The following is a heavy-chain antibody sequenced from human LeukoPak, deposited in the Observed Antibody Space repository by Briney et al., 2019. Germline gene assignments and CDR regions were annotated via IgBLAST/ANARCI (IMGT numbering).Heavy chain of an antibody. CDR1: GFTFSSYG. Sequence: RGGSLRLSCAASGFTFSSYGMHWVRQAPGKGLEWVAVIWYDGSNKYYADSVKGRFTISRDNSKNTLYLQMNSLRAEDTAVYYCARSRGAADAFDIWGQGTIVTVSS. CDR2: IWYDGSNK. D-gene: IGHD3-10*01. CDR3: ARSRGAADAFDI. J-gene: IGHJ3*02. V-gene: IGHV3-33*01.